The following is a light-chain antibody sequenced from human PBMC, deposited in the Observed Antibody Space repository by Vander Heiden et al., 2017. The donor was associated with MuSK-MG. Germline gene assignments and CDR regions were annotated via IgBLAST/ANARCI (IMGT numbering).Light chain of an antibody. Sequence: DIVMTQSPDSLAVSLGERATINCKSSQSLLYNSDNENFLAWYQQKPGQPPKLLIYWASTRESGVPDRFIGSGSGTDFTLTITNRQAEDAAVYYCQQNYNNPQYTFGQGTKLEIK. CDR1: QSLLYNSDNENF. V-gene: IGKV4-1*01. CDR2: WAS. CDR3: QQNYNNPQYT. J-gene: IGKJ2*01.